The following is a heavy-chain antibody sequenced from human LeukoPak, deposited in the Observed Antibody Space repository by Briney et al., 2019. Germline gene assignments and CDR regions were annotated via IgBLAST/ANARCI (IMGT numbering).Heavy chain of an antibody. CDR2: IYSGGST. CDR3: ARGGYDFWSGFDY. D-gene: IGHD3-3*01. CDR1: GFPVSSNY. Sequence: GGSLKLSCAASGFPVSSNYMSWVRQAPGKGLEWVSVIYSGGSTYYADSVKGRFTISRDNSKNTLYLQMNSLRAEDTAVYYCARGGYDFWSGFDYWGQGTLVTVSS. J-gene: IGHJ4*02. V-gene: IGHV3-53*01.